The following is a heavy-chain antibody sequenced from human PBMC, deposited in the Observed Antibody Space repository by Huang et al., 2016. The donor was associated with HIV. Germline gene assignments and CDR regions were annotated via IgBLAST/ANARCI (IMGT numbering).Heavy chain of an antibody. CDR2: IIPILGTT. CDR3: ARSGPRWGLATIWTLVY. D-gene: IGHD5-12*01. J-gene: IGHJ4*02. Sequence: QVQLVQSGAEVKKPGSSVKLSCQSSGGGSSSYAISWGRQARGQGLEWMGGIIPILGTTDYAPRFQGRVTITADESTNTAYIELSSLEYDDTALYYCARSGPRWGLATIWTLVYWGQGTLVTVSS. CDR1: GGGSSSYA. V-gene: IGHV1-69*13.